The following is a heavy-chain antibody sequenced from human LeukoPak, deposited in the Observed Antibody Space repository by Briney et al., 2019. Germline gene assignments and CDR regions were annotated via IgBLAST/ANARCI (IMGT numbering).Heavy chain of an antibody. CDR2: INTDGSST. CDR3: ARGFSGGSYYPEYFQH. V-gene: IGHV3-74*01. Sequence: GGSLRLSCAASGFTFSSYWMHWVRQAPGKGLVWVSRINTDGSSTSYADSVKGRFTISRDNAKNTLYLQMNSLRAEDTAVYYCARGFSGGSYYPEYFQHWGQGTLVTVSS. J-gene: IGHJ1*01. CDR1: GFTFSSYW. D-gene: IGHD1-26*01.